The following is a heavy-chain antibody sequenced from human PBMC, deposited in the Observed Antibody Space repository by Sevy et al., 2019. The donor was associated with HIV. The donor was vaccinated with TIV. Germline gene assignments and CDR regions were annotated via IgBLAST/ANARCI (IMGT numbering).Heavy chain of an antibody. CDR3: ARDRGSSGWYPFDY. J-gene: IGHJ4*02. V-gene: IGHV4-61*01. Sequence: SETLSLTCTVSGGSVSSGSYYWSWIRQPPGKGLEWIGYIYYSGSTNYNPSLKSRVTISVDTSKNQFSLKLSSVTAADTAVYYCARDRGSSGWYPFDYWCQGTLVTVSS. D-gene: IGHD6-19*01. CDR1: GGSVSSGSYY. CDR2: IYYSGST.